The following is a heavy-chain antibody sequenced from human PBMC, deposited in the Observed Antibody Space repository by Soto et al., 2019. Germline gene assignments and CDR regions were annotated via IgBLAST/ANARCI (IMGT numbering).Heavy chain of an antibody. J-gene: IGHJ5*02. CDR3: ARDGLPLEITISFRGPWFDP. V-gene: IGHV4-34*01. Sequence: TLSLTCAVYGGSFSGYYWSWIRQPPGKGLEWIGEINHSGSTNYNPSLKSRVTISVDTSKNQFSLKLSSVTAADTAVYYCARDGLPLEITISFRGPWFDPWGQGTLVTVSS. D-gene: IGHD3-3*01. CDR1: GGSFSGYY. CDR2: INHSGST.